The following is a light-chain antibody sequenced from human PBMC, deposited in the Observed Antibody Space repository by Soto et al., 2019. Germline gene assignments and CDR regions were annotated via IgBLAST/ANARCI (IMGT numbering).Light chain of an antibody. CDR2: AAS. CDR1: QNINNY. CDR3: QQSYSALWGT. V-gene: IGKV1-39*01. Sequence: DIQMTQSPSSLSASVGDRVTITCRPSQNINNYLNWYQQKPGKAPKLLIYAASSLQSGVPSRFSGSGSGTDFTLTISSLQPEDFATYYCQQSYSALWGTCGQGTKVDIK. J-gene: IGKJ1*01.